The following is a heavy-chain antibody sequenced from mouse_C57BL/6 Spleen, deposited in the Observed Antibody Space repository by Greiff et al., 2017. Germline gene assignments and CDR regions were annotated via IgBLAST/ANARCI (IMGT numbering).Heavy chain of an antibody. CDR2: ISGGGGNT. CDR3: ARLDSGTLT. Sequence: EVKVVESGGGLVKPGGSLKLSCAASGFTFSSYTMSWVRQTPEKRLEWVATISGGGGNTYYPDSVKGRFTISRDNAKNTLYLQMSSLRSEDTALYYCARLDSGTLTWGQGTTLTVSS. D-gene: IGHD1-1*01. CDR1: GFTFSSYT. J-gene: IGHJ2*01. V-gene: IGHV5-9*01.